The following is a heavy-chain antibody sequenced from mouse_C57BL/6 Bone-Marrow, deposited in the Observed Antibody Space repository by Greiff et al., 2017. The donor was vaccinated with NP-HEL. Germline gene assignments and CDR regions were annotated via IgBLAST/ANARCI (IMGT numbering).Heavy chain of an antibody. V-gene: IGHV1-62-2*01. J-gene: IGHJ3*01. CDR3: ARHEDRDYYYGSSYVWFAY. CDR2: FYPGSGSI. CDR1: GYTFTEYT. Sequence: VQRVESGAELVKPGASVKLSCKASGYTFTEYTIHWVKQRSGQGLEWIGWFYPGSGSIKYNEKFKDKATLTADKSSSTVYMELSRLTSEDSAVYFCARHEDRDYYYGSSYVWFAYWGQGTLVTVSA. D-gene: IGHD1-1*01.